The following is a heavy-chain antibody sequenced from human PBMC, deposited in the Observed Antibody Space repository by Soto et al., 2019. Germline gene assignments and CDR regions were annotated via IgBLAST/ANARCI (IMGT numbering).Heavy chain of an antibody. CDR1: GFTFSSYT. CDR2: ITSSGGAM. J-gene: IGHJ4*02. D-gene: IGHD1-1*01. V-gene: IGHV3-48*02. Sequence: EVQLVDSGGALVQPGGSLRLSCAASGFTFSSYTMTWVRQAQGKGLEWVSSITSSGGAMYYADSVQGRFTVCRDNAKSSMYLEMNSLTDLHTAGYYYTIGVLNDRGQGSVVTGSS. CDR3: TIGVLND.